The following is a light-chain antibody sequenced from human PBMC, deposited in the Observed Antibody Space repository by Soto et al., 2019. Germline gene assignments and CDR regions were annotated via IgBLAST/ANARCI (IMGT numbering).Light chain of an antibody. J-gene: IGKJ3*01. CDR1: QSISRD. Sequence: DIQMTQSPSSLSASVGDRGTITCRTSQSISRDLNWYQQKPGKTPKLLIYSAVNLQTGVPSRFTGDGYGTDFTLIISPLQPEDFATYYCQQSYTAPRVTFGPGTKVNI. CDR3: QQSYTAPRVT. V-gene: IGKV1-39*01. CDR2: SAV.